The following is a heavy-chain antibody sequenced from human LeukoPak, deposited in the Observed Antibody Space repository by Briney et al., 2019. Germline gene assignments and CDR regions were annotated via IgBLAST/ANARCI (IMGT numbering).Heavy chain of an antibody. D-gene: IGHD2-2*01. V-gene: IGHV1-69*01. CDR3: AKYCSSTSFHLGLDY. Sequence: SVKVSCKASGGTFSSYAIIWVRQAPGQGLEWMGGIIPIFGTANYAQKFQGRVTITADESTSTAYMELSSLRSEDTAVYYCAKYCSSTSFHLGLDYWGQGTLVTVSS. CDR1: GGTFSSYA. J-gene: IGHJ4*02. CDR2: IIPIFGTA.